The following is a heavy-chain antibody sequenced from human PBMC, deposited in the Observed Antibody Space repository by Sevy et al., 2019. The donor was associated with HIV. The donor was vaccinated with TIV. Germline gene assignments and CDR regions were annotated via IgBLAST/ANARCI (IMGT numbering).Heavy chain of an antibody. Sequence: ASLKVSCKASGYTFTSYDINWVRQATGQGLEWMGWMNPNSGNTGYAQKFQGRVTITRNTSISTAYMELSSLRSEDTAVYYCASSHDYSNYENYYGIDVWGQGTTVTVSS. CDR1: GYTFTSYD. V-gene: IGHV1-8*03. CDR2: MNPNSGNT. D-gene: IGHD4-4*01. CDR3: ASSHDYSNYENYYGIDV. J-gene: IGHJ6*02.